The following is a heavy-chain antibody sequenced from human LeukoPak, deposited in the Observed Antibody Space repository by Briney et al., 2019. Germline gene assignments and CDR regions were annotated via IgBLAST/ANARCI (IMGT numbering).Heavy chain of an antibody. Sequence: ASVKVSCKASGYTFTSYGISWVRQAPGQGLEWMGWISAYNGNTNYAQKLQGRVTMTTDTSTSTAYMELRSLRSDDTAVYYCARGGGRYDFWSGENWFDPWGQGTLVTVSS. V-gene: IGHV1-18*01. D-gene: IGHD3-3*01. CDR2: ISAYNGNT. CDR1: GYTFTSYG. J-gene: IGHJ5*02. CDR3: ARGGGRYDFWSGENWFDP.